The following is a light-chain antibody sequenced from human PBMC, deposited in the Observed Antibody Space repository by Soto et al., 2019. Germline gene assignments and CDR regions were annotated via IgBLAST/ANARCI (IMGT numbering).Light chain of an antibody. J-gene: IGKJ4*01. V-gene: IGKV3-15*01. CDR3: QQYGSSIT. CDR1: QIIANN. Sequence: EIVMMQSPATLSVSPGERATLSCRASQIIANNLAWYQQKPGQAPRLLIYGASTRAPGIPARFSGSGSGTEFTLTISSLQSEDFAIYYCQQYGSSITFGGGTKV. CDR2: GAS.